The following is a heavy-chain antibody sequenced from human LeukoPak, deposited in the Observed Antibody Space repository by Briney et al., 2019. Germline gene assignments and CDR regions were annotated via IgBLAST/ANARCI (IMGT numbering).Heavy chain of an antibody. CDR2: ISSSGSTI. V-gene: IGHV3-48*03. CDR1: GFTFSSYE. J-gene: IGHJ3*02. CDR3: AREPGEEWELLMVFGAFDI. D-gene: IGHD1-26*01. Sequence: GGSLRLSCAASGFTFSSYEMNWVRQAPGKGLEWVSYISSSGSTIYYADSVKGRFTISRDNAKNSLYLQMNSLRAEDTAVYYCAREPGEEWELLMVFGAFDIWGQGTMVTVSS.